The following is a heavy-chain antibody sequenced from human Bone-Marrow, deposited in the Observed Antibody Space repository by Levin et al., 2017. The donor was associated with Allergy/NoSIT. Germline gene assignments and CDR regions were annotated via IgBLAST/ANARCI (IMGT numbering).Heavy chain of an antibody. CDR2: VYHTGST. CDR1: GDSVSSSYW. CDR3: ARTIRS. J-gene: IGHJ5*02. V-gene: IGHV4-4*02. Sequence: SETLSLTCAVSGDSVSSSYWWSWVRQPPGKGLEWVGEVYHTGSTNYNTSLKSRVTISLDKPNNRFSLKMDSVTAADTAVYYCARTIRSWGQGTLVTVSS. D-gene: IGHD5-24*01.